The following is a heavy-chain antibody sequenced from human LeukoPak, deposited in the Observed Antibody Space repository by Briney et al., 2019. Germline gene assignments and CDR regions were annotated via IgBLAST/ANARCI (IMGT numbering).Heavy chain of an antibody. CDR3: ARVGTNRNYGHNKTFDY. J-gene: IGHJ4*02. CDR2: INHSGST. V-gene: IGHV4-34*01. CDR1: GGSFSGYY. Sequence: SETLSPTCAVYGGSFSGYYWSWIRQPPGKGLEWIGEINHSGSTNYNPSLKSRVTISVDTSKNQFSLKLSSVTAADTAVYYCARVGTNRNYGHNKTFDYWGQGTLVTVSS. D-gene: IGHD1-7*01.